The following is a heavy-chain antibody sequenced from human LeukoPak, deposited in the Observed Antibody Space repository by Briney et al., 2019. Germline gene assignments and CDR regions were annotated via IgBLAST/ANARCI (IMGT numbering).Heavy chain of an antibody. CDR3: AKMGRGLNIGGPYFDY. CDR1: GFIFSNYG. CDR2: MRFDGSNR. V-gene: IGHV3-30*02. J-gene: IGHJ4*02. Sequence: GGSLRLSCAASGFIFSNYGMHWVRQAPGKGLERVASMRFDGSNRFHADSVKGRFTISRDNSNNTLHLQMNSVRPEDTAVYYCAKMGRGLNIGGPYFDYWGQGALVTVSS. D-gene: IGHD2/OR15-2a*01.